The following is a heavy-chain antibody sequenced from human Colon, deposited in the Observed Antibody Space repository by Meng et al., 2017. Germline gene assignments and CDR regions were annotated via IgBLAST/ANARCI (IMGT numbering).Heavy chain of an antibody. Sequence: QVQLQEAGPGLVKPSQTLALACTVFGGSISSGDYYWSWSRQHPGKGLEWIGYFYFSGNTYYNPSLKSRVTMSVDTSKNQVSLRLTSVTAADTAVYYCARFYGSGTFEVHDYWGQGTLVTVSS. V-gene: IGHV4-30-4*01. CDR2: FYFSGNT. J-gene: IGHJ4*02. D-gene: IGHD3-10*01. CDR1: GGSISSGDYY. CDR3: ARFYGSGTFEVHDY.